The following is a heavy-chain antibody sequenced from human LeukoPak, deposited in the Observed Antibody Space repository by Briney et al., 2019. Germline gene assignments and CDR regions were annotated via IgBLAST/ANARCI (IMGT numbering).Heavy chain of an antibody. V-gene: IGHV4-34*01. CDR2: INHSGST. CDR3: ARGFSSSWYHYFDY. Sequence: PSETLSLTCAVYGGSFSGYYWSWIRQPPGKGLEWIGEINHSGSTNYNPSLKSRVTISVDTSKNQFPLKLSSVTAADTAVYYRARGFSSSWYHYFDYWGQGTLVTVSS. J-gene: IGHJ4*02. D-gene: IGHD6-13*01. CDR1: GGSFSGYY.